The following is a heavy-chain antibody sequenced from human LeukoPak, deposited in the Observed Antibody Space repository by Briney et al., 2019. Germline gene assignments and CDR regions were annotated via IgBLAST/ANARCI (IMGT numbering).Heavy chain of an antibody. CDR2: IYHSGST. CDR1: GYSISSGYY. D-gene: IGHD6-19*01. J-gene: IGHJ3*02. V-gene: IGHV4-38-2*02. CDR3: ARISGWIDAFDI. Sequence: SETLSLTCTVSGYSISSGYYWGWIRQPPGKGLEWIGSIYHSGSTYYNPSLKSRVTISVDTSKNQFSLKLSSVTAADTAVYYCARISGWIDAFDIWGQGTMVTVSS.